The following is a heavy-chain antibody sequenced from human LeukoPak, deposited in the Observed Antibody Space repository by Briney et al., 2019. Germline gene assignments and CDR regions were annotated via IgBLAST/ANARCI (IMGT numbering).Heavy chain of an antibody. Sequence: PGGSLRLSCAASGFTFSSYAMHWVRQAPGEGLEYVSAISSNGISTFYANSVKGRFIVSRDNSKNTLYLQMGSLRAEDLAVYYCARRAPGFSSGWLDYWGQGTLVTVSS. V-gene: IGHV3-64*01. J-gene: IGHJ4*02. CDR1: GFTFSSYA. CDR3: ARRAPGFSSGWLDY. D-gene: IGHD6-19*01. CDR2: ISSNGIST.